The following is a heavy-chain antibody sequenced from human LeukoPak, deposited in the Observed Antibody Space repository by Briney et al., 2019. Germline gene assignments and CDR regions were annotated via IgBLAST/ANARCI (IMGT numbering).Heavy chain of an antibody. D-gene: IGHD2-15*01. V-gene: IGHV3-15*01. CDR3: TTEGYCSGGNWYSYDY. CDR2: IKSKIDGGTT. Sequence: GGSLRLSCAASGFTFRTSWMNWVRQAPGKGLEWVSRIKSKIDGGTTDYAVPVKCRFTISRDDSKNTVYLQMTSLKTEDTAVYYCTTEGYCSGGNWYSYDYWGQGTLVTVSS. CDR1: GFTFRTSW. J-gene: IGHJ4*02.